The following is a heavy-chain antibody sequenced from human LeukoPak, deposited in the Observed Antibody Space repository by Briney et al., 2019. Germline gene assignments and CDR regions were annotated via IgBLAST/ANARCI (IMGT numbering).Heavy chain of an antibody. J-gene: IGHJ4*02. CDR1: VYTYTRYY. CDR2: INPNSGAT. V-gene: IGHV1-2*02. CDR3: ARADEYRSEYYFDN. D-gene: IGHD6-6*01. Sequence: ASVNVSCKASVYTYTRYYMYWVRQAPGQGLEWMGWINPNSGATNYAQSFQGRVTVTRDTSISTAYMELRSLISADTAVYYCARADEYRSEYYFDNWGPGTLVTVSS.